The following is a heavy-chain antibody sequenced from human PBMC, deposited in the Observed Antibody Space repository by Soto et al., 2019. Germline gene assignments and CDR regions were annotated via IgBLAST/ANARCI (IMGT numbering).Heavy chain of an antibody. CDR3: ARHGIVVVAASPRGWFDP. V-gene: IGHV4-39*01. Sequence: SETLSLTCTVSGGSISSSSYYWGWIRQPPGKGLEWIGSIYYSGSTYYNPSLKSRVTISVDTSKNQFSLKLSSVTAADTAVYYCARHGIVVVAASPRGWFDPWGQGTLVTVS. J-gene: IGHJ5*02. CDR1: GGSISSSSYY. CDR2: IYYSGST. D-gene: IGHD2-15*01.